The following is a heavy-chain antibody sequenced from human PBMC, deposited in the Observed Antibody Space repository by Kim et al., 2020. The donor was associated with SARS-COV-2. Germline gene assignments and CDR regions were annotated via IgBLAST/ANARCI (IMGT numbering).Heavy chain of an antibody. D-gene: IGHD6-6*01. J-gene: IGHJ4*02. CDR3: ARDYSSSSNDY. CDR2: IKQDGSEK. Sequence: GGSLRLSCAASGFTFSNYWMSWVRQAPGKGLEWVANIKQDGSEKYYVDSVKGRFTVSRDNAKNSLYLQMNSLRAEDTAVYYCARDYSSSSNDYWGQGTLVTVPS. V-gene: IGHV3-7*01. CDR1: GFTFSNYW.